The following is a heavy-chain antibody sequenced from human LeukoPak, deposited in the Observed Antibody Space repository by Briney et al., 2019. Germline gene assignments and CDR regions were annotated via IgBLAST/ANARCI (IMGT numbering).Heavy chain of an antibody. D-gene: IGHD1-26*01. Sequence: GGSLRLSCAASGFTVSSNYMNWVRQAPGKGLEWVSVIYSGGSTYYADSVKGRFTISRDNSKNTLYLQMNSLRVEDTAVYYCARDRGSYYRVFWGQGSLVTVSS. CDR1: GFTVSSNY. J-gene: IGHJ4*02. CDR3: ARDRGSYYRVF. V-gene: IGHV3-66*01. CDR2: IYSGGST.